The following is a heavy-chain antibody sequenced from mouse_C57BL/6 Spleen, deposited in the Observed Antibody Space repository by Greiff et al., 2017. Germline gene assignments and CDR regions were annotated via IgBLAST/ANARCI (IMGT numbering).Heavy chain of an antibody. D-gene: IGHD2-1*01. J-gene: IGHJ2*01. CDR3: ARSYGNPRDYFDY. V-gene: IGHV1-80*01. CDR1: GYAFSSYW. CDR2: IYPGDGDT. Sequence: VMLVESGAELVKPGASVKISCKASGYAFSSYWMNWVKQRPGKGLEWIGQIYPGDGDTNYNGKFKGKATLTADKSSSTAYMQLSSLTSEDSAVYFCARSYGNPRDYFDYWGQGTTLTVSS.